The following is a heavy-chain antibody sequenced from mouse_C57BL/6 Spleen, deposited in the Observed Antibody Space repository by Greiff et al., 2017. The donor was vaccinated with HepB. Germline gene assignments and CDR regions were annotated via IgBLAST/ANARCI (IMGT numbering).Heavy chain of an antibody. V-gene: IGHV14-4*01. CDR1: GFNIKDDY. CDR3: TTKDDYSNYEFAY. CDR2: IDPENGDT. Sequence: EVQLQQSGAELVRPGASVKLSCTASGFNIKDDYMHWVKQRPEQGLEWIGWIDPENGDTEYASKFQGKATITADTSSNTAYLQLRSLTSEDTAVYYCTTKDDYSNYEFAYWGQGTLVTVSA. J-gene: IGHJ3*01. D-gene: IGHD2-5*01.